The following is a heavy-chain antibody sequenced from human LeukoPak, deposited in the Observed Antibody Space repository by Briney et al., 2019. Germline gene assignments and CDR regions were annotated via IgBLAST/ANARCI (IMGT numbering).Heavy chain of an antibody. CDR2: FDPEDGET. CDR3: ATDLLRMGAWLFDY. CDR1: GYTLTELS. V-gene: IGHV1-24*01. Sequence: GASVKVSCKVSGYTLTELSMHWVRQAPGKGLEWMGGFDPEDGETIYAQKFQGRVTMTEDTSTDTAYMELSSLRSEDTAVYYCATDLLRMGAWLFDYWGQGTLVTVSS. D-gene: IGHD1-26*01. J-gene: IGHJ4*02.